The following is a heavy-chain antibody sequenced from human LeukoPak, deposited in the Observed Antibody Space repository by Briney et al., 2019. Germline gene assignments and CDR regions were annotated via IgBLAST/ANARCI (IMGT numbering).Heavy chain of an antibody. CDR1: GGSISSYY. CDR2: IYYSGST. J-gene: IGHJ4*02. CDR3: ASSPITIFGVVITY. V-gene: IGHV4-59*01. D-gene: IGHD3-3*01. Sequence: KPSETLSLTCTVSGGSISSYYWSWIRQPPGKGLEWIGYIYYSGSTNYNPSLKSRVTISVDTSKNQFSLKLSSVTAADTAVYYCASSPITIFGVVITYWGQGTLVTVSS.